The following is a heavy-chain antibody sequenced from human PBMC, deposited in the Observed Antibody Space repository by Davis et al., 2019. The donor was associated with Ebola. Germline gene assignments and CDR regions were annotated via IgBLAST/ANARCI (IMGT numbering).Heavy chain of an antibody. Sequence: GESLKISCAASGFVFSSYVMSWVRRAPGKGPEWVSTLGLSADTYYADSVKGRFTISRDNSKNTLYLQMNSLRAEDTAVYYCAKDAAAPHSLYYYGMDVWGKGTTVTVSS. CDR2: LGLSADT. V-gene: IGHV3-23*01. CDR3: AKDAAAPHSLYYYGMDV. CDR1: GFVFSSYV. J-gene: IGHJ6*04. D-gene: IGHD2-21*01.